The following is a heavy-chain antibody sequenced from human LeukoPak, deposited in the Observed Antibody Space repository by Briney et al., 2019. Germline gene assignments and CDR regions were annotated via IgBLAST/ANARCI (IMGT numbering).Heavy chain of an antibody. Sequence: PGGSLRLSCAASGFTLSRYAMSWVRQAPGKGLEGVSAISASGSSSYYADSVGGRFTISRDTSKNTLYLQMNSLRAEDTAVYYCAKAGYYDFWSGYYVDYWGQGTLVTVSS. D-gene: IGHD3-3*01. V-gene: IGHV3-23*01. CDR3: AKAGYYDFWSGYYVDY. J-gene: IGHJ4*02. CDR2: ISASGSSS. CDR1: GFTLSRYA.